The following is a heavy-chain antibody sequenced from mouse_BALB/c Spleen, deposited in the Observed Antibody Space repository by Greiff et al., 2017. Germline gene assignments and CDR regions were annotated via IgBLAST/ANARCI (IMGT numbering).Heavy chain of an antibody. CDR1: GYTFTDYY. Sequence: LQESGAELARPGASVKLSCKASGYTFTDYYINWVKQRTGQGLEWIGEIYPGSGNTYYNEKFKGKATLTADKSSSTAYMQLSSLTSEDSAVYICASYGSTAYWGQGTLVTVSA. V-gene: IGHV1-77*01. CDR3: ASYGSTAY. D-gene: IGHD1-1*01. CDR2: IYPGSGNT. J-gene: IGHJ3*01.